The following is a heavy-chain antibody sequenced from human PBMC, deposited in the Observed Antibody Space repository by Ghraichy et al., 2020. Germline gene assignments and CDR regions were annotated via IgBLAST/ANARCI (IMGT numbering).Heavy chain of an antibody. CDR1: GFTVSSNY. CDR3: ARDIKERYYDPRTDSYGMDV. Sequence: GESLNISCAASGFTVSSNYMSWVRQAPGKGLEWVSVIYSGGSTYYADSVKGRFTISRDNSKNTLYLQMNSLRAEDTAVYYCARDIKERYYDPRTDSYGMDVWGQGTTVTVSS. J-gene: IGHJ6*02. CDR2: IYSGGST. D-gene: IGHD3-22*01. V-gene: IGHV3-53*01.